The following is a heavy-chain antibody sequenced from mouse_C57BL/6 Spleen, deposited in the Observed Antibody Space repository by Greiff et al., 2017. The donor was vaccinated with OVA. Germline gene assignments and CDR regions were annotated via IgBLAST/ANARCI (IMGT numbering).Heavy chain of an antibody. D-gene: IGHD1-1*01. CDR3: AREATTVVATDWYFDV. V-gene: IGHV5-4*01. CDR1: GFTFSSYA. Sequence: EVQLVESGGGLVKPGGSLKLSCAASGFTFSSYAMSWVRQTPEKRLEWVATISDGGSYTYYPDNVKGRFTISRDNAKNNLYLQMSHLKSEDTAMYYCAREATTVVATDWYFDVWGTGTTVTVSS. CDR2: ISDGGSYT. J-gene: IGHJ1*03.